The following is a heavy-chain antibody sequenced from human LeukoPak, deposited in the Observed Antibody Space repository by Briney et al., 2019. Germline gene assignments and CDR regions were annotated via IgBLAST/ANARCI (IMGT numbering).Heavy chain of an antibody. V-gene: IGHV3-30-3*01. Sequence: GGSLRLSCAASGFTFRSYAMHWVRQAPGKGLEWVAVISYDASNKYYADSVKGRFTISRDNPKNTLNLQMNSLRAEDTAVYYCAKANGDQGELVYYFDYWGQGTLVTVSS. J-gene: IGHJ4*02. CDR3: AKANGDQGELVYYFDY. D-gene: IGHD4-17*01. CDR1: GFTFRSYA. CDR2: ISYDASNK.